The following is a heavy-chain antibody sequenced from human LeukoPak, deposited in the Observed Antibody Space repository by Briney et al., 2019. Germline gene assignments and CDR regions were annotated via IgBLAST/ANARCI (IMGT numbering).Heavy chain of an antibody. CDR1: GGSISSYY. CDR3: ARDVRGGTYHYDSSGYYSDY. Sequence: PSETLSLTCTVSGGSISSYYWSWIRQPAGKGLEWIGRIYTSGSTNYNPSLKSRVTMSVDTSKNQFSLKLSSVTAADTAVYYCARDVRGGTYHYDSSGYYSDYWGQGTLVTVSS. V-gene: IGHV4-4*07. CDR2: IYTSGST. D-gene: IGHD3-22*01. J-gene: IGHJ4*02.